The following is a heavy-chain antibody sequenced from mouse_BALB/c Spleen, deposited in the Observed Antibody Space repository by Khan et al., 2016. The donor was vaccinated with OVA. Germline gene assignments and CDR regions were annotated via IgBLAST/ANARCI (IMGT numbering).Heavy chain of an antibody. D-gene: IGHD1-1*01. V-gene: IGHV5-17*02. J-gene: IGHJ2*01. CDR1: GFTFSSYG. CDR3: ATSYFDGYYFDY. Sequence: EVQGVESGGGLVQPGGSRKLSCAASGFTFSSYGMHWVRQAPERGLEWVAYISGDSNTIYYADTVKGRFTISRDNPRNTLLLQMTSLMSEETAMYYCATSYFDGYYFDYWGPGTTLTVSS. CDR2: ISGDSNTI.